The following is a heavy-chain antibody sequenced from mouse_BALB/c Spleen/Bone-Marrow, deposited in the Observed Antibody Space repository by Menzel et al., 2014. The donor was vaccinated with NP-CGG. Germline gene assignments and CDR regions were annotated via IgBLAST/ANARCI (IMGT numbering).Heavy chain of an antibody. V-gene: IGHV2-2*02. CDR1: GFSLTSYG. CDR3: ASPYYGNYVYAMDY. J-gene: IGHJ4*01. D-gene: IGHD2-10*01. CDR2: IWSGGST. Sequence: QVQLKQSGPGLVQPSQSLSITCTVSGFSLTSYGVHWVRQSPGKGLEWLGVIWSGGSTDYNAAFISRLSISKDNSKSQVFFKMNSLQANDTAIYYCASPYYGNYVYAMDYWGQGTSVTVSS.